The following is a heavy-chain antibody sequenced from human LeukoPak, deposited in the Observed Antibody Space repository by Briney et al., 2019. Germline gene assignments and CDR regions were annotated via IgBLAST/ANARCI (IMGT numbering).Heavy chain of an antibody. J-gene: IGHJ4*02. CDR1: GFAFSSYA. D-gene: IGHD5-18*01. Sequence: PGRSLRLSCAASGFAFSSYAMHWVRQGPGKGLEWVAVISYDGSNKYYADSVKGRFTISRDNSKNTLYLQMNSLRAEDTAVYYCAREVAAMALDYWGQGTLVTVSS. CDR3: AREVAAMALDY. V-gene: IGHV3-30-3*01. CDR2: ISYDGSNK.